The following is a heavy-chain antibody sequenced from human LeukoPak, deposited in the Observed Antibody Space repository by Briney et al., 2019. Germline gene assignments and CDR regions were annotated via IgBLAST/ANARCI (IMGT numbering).Heavy chain of an antibody. V-gene: IGHV4-34*01. CDR3: ARTRYSGSHNSAFDL. J-gene: IGHJ3*01. Sequence: SETLSLTCAVYGGSFSGYYWSWIRQPPGKGLEWIGEINHSGSTNYNPSLKSRVTISVDTSKNQFSLKLSSVTAADTAVYYCARTRYSGSHNSAFDLWGQGTVVTVSS. D-gene: IGHD1-26*01. CDR2: INHSGST. CDR1: GGSFSGYY.